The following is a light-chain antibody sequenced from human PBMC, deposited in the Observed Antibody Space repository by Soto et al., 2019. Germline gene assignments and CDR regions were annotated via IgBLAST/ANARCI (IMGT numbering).Light chain of an antibody. V-gene: IGLV2-14*03. CDR2: DVS. CDR3: SSYTPSNTRQIV. CDR1: SSDVGGYNY. Sequence: QSVQTQPASVSGSPGQSINFSCTGTSSDVGGYNYVSWYQHHPGKAPKLIIYDVSNRPSGVSNPFSGSKSGNTASLTISGLQPEDEADYYCSSYTPSNTRQIVFGTGTKVTVL. J-gene: IGLJ1*01.